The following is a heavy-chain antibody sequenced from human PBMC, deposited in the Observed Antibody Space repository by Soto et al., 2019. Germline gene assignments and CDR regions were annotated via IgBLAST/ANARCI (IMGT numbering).Heavy chain of an antibody. V-gene: IGHV1-18*01. CDR2: ISAYNGNT. D-gene: IGHD3-3*01. J-gene: IGHJ6*02. Sequence: QVQLVQSGAEVKKPGSSVKVSCKASGGTFSSYAISWVRQAPGQGLEWMGGISAYNGNTNYAQKLQGRVTMTTDTSTSTAYMELRSLRSDDTAVYYCARESGWGFEWLLYRPYYYYGMDVWGQGTTVTVSS. CDR1: GGTFSSYA. CDR3: ARESGWGFEWLLYRPYYYYGMDV.